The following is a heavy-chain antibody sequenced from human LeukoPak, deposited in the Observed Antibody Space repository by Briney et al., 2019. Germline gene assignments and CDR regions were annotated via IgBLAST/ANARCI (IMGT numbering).Heavy chain of an antibody. D-gene: IGHD3-22*01. CDR3: ARDGTLNYYDSSGSPWDYYYMDV. V-gene: IGHV3-21*01. Sequence: GGSLRLSCAASGFTFSSYSMNWVRQAPGKGLEWVSSISSSSSYIYYADSVKGRFTISRDNAKNSLYLQMNSLRAEDTAVYYCARDGTLNYYDSSGSPWDYYYMDVWGKGTTVTVSS. CDR1: GFTFSSYS. CDR2: ISSSSSYI. J-gene: IGHJ6*03.